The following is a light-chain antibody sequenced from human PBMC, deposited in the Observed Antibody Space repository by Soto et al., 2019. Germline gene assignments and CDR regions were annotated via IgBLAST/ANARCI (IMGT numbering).Light chain of an antibody. Sequence: DIQMTQSPSTLPASVGDRSTTTCRASQIISSWLAWYQQKPGTNPXXLIYAASSLQSGVPSRFIGSGSGTDFPLTISSLQPEDFATYDCQQSYSTPTFVGGTKVDIK. CDR1: QIISSW. J-gene: IGKJ4*01. V-gene: IGKV1-39*01. CDR3: QQSYSTPT. CDR2: AAS.